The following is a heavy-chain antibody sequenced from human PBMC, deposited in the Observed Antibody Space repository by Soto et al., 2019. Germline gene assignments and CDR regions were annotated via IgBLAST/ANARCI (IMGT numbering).Heavy chain of an antibody. CDR3: AKMEGMDPWAYSFDY. D-gene: IGHD2-2*03. CDR2: IYGGGNGP. J-gene: IGHJ4*02. V-gene: IGHV3-23*01. CDR1: GFTFSDFA. Sequence: PGGSLRLSCAATGFTFSDFATSWVRQAPGKGLEWVSRIYGGGNGPHYADSVKGRVTISRDNSKNTLYLQMNSLRAEDTAVYYCAKMEGMDPWAYSFDYWGQGTLVTVSS.